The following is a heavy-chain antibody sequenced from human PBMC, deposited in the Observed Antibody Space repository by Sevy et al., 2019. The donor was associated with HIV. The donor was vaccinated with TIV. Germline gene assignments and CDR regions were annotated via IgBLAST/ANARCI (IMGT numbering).Heavy chain of an antibody. CDR3: ATDPRLRGGY. J-gene: IGHJ4*02. Sequence: ASVKVSCKVSGYTLTELSMHWVRQAPGKGLEWMGGFDPEDGETIYAQKFQGRVTMTADKSTDTAYMELSSLRSEDTAVYYCATDPRLRGGYWGQGTLVTVSS. V-gene: IGHV1-24*01. CDR2: FDPEDGET. D-gene: IGHD4-17*01. CDR1: GYTLTELS.